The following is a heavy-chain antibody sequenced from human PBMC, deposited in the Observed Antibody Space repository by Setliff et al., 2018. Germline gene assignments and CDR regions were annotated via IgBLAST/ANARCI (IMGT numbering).Heavy chain of an antibody. D-gene: IGHD1-1*01. CDR2: IYYTGTT. J-gene: IGHJ5*01. Sequence: LSLTCTVPGGSVSSTSYYWGWIRQPPGKGLEWIGTIYYTGTTYYSPSLKSRVTISVDTSKNQFSLRLTSVTAADTAIYYCASRTTGPGGWFDYWGQGALVTVSS. CDR1: GGSVSSTSYY. CDR3: ASRTTGPGGWFDY. V-gene: IGHV4-39*01.